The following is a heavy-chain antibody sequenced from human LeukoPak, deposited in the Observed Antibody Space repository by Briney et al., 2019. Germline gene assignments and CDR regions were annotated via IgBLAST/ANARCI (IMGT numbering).Heavy chain of an antibody. CDR2: IYYSGST. V-gene: IGHV4-59*08. Sequence: PSETLSLTCTVSGGSISSYYWSWIRQPPGKGLEWIGYIYYSGSTNYNPSLKSRVTISVDTSKNQFSLKLSSVTAADTAVYYCARHPRSRAFDIWGQGTMVTVSS. CDR1: GGSISSYY. D-gene: IGHD3-10*01. J-gene: IGHJ3*02. CDR3: ARHPRSRAFDI.